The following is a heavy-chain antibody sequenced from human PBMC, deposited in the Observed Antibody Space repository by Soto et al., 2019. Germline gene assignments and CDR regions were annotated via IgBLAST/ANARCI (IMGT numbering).Heavy chain of an antibody. CDR1: ADSIRSYY. CDR2: MHIAGTT. V-gene: IGHV4-4*07. Sequence: PSETLSLTCTVSADSIRSYYWSWIRQPAGKGLEWIGRMHIAGTTNYNPSLKSRFTMSIDTSRNQFSLKLSSLTAADTAVYYCARGAVYGDYSWGQGTLVTVSS. CDR3: ARGAVYGDYS. J-gene: IGHJ4*02. D-gene: IGHD4-17*01.